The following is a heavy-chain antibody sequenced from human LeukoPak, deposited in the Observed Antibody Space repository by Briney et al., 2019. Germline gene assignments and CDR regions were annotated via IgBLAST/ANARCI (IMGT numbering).Heavy chain of an antibody. V-gene: IGHV3-30*19. D-gene: IGHD3-3*01. CDR2: IAYDGSKK. Sequence: GGSLRLSCAASGFTFSDFGMHWVRQAPGKGLEWVAFIAYDGSKKYYAESVKGRFTISRDDSRNTLYLQLSALKTEDTAVYYCAKNHKAVTISGVPSQGYWGRGTLVTVSS. CDR3: AKNHKAVTISGVPSQGY. J-gene: IGHJ2*01. CDR1: GFTFSDFG.